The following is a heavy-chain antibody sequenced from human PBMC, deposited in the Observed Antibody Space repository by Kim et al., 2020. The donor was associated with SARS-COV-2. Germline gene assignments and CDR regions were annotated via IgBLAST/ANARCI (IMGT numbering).Heavy chain of an antibody. J-gene: IGHJ6*02. CDR2: ISSSSSYI. Sequence: GGSLRLSCAASGFTFSSYSMNWVRQAPGKGLEWVSSISSSSSYIYYADSVKGRFTISRDNAKNSLYLQMNSLRAEDTAVYYCASLAGYSLYYYGMDVWGQGTTVTVSS. CDR1: GFTFSSYS. CDR3: ASLAGYSLYYYGMDV. V-gene: IGHV3-21*01. D-gene: IGHD2-2*02.